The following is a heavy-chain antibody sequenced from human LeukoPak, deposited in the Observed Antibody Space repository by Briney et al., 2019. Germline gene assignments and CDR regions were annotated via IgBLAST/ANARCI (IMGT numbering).Heavy chain of an antibody. V-gene: IGHV3-23*01. J-gene: IGHJ6*03. Sequence: GGSLRLSCAASGFTVSNYAMNWVRQAPGKGLQWVSGFSGSGGRTYYADSVKGRFTISRDNSKNTLYLQMNSLRAEDTAVYYCAKGPYYYMDVWGKGTTVTVSS. CDR1: GFTVSNYA. CDR3: AKGPYYYMDV. CDR2: FSGSGGRT.